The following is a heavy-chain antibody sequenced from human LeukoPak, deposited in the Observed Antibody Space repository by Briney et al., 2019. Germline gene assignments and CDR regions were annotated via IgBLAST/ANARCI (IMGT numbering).Heavy chain of an antibody. D-gene: IGHD1-26*01. V-gene: IGHV1-69*05. CDR3: ARPETSLYSGSYYPDAFDI. Sequence: SVKVSCKASVGIYSSYAIIWVLQAPGQGLEWMGGIIPIFGTANYAQKFQGRVTITTDESTSTAYMELSSLRSEDTAVYYCARPETSLYSGSYYPDAFDIWGQGTMVSVSS. CDR1: VGIYSSYA. CDR2: IIPIFGTA. J-gene: IGHJ3*02.